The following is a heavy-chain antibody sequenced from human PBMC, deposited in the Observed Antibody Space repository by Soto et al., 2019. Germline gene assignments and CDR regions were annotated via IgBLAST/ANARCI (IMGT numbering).Heavy chain of an antibody. CDR2: IHNTGSV. D-gene: IGHD3-3*01. CDR3: ARGQYDPWSGYYPSNWFDT. CDR1: GDSIGSYH. J-gene: IGHJ5*02. Sequence: SETLSLTCIVSGDSIGSYHWNWLRQSPGKALEWIGYIHNTGSVRYNPSLNNRVTISVDRSNNRFSLRLHPVTAADTAVYFCARGQYDPWSGYYPSNWFDTWGPGTLVTVSS. V-gene: IGHV4-59*01.